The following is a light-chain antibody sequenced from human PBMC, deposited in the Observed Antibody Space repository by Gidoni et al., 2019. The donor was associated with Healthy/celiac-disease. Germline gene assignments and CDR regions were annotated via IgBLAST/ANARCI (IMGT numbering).Light chain of an antibody. J-gene: IGKJ2*01. V-gene: IGKV2-28*01. CDR1: QSLLHSNGYNY. Sequence: DIVMTQSTLSLPVTTGEPASISCRSSQSLLHSNGYNYLDWYLQKPGQSPQLLIYLGSTRASGVPDRFSGSGSGTDFTLKISRVEAEDVGVYYCMQALQTPRTFGQGTKLEIK. CDR3: MQALQTPRT. CDR2: LGS.